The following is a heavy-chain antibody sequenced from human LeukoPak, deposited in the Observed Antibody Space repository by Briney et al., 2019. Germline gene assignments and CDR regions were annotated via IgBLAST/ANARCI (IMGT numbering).Heavy chain of an antibody. CDR2: IYYSGST. CDR1: SGSISSYY. D-gene: IGHD3-3*01. V-gene: IGHV4-59*01. Sequence: PSETLSLTCTVSSGSISSYYWSWIRQPPGKGLEWIGYIYYSGSTNYNPSLKSRVTISVDTSKNQFSLKLSSVTAADTAVYYCARVESGSRWSGYSRAQYYFDYWGQGTLVTVSS. CDR3: ARVESGSRWSGYSRAQYYFDY. J-gene: IGHJ4*02.